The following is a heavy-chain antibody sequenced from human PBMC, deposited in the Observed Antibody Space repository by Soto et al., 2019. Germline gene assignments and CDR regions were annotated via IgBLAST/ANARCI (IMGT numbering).Heavy chain of an antibody. D-gene: IGHD4-17*01. CDR2: IKSKTDGGTT. Sequence: NAWMNWVRQAPGKGLEWVGRIKSKTDGGTTDYAAPVKGRFTISRDDSKNTLYLQMNSLKTEDTAVYYCTTLGLYGRLDPWGQGTLVTVSS. V-gene: IGHV3-15*07. J-gene: IGHJ5*02. CDR3: TTLGLYGRLDP. CDR1: NAW.